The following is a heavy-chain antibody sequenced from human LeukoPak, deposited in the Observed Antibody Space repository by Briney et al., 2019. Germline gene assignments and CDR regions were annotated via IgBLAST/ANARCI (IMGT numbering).Heavy chain of an antibody. CDR2: ISSGSSTI. D-gene: IGHD3-22*01. V-gene: IGHV3-48*01. J-gene: IGHJ4*02. CDR3: ARVLHKRNYDSSDY. CDR1: GFTFSSYS. Sequence: GGSLRLSCAASGFTFSSYSMNWVRQAPGKGLEWISYISSGSSTIYYADSVKGRFTISRDNAKNSLYLQMNSLRAEDTAVYYCARVLHKRNYDSSDYWGQGTLVTVSS.